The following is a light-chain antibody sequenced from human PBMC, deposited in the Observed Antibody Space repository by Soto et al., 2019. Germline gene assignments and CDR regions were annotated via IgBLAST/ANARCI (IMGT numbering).Light chain of an antibody. CDR3: QQYHPWPPATT. Sequence: EIVLTQSPATLSVSPGERATLSCRASESISSNLAWYQQKPGQAPRLLIYAASTRATGLPARFSGSGSGTEFTHTISSLQSEDVAVYYCQQYHPWPPATTFGQGTRLDIK. V-gene: IGKV3-15*01. CDR2: AAS. CDR1: ESISSN. J-gene: IGKJ5*01.